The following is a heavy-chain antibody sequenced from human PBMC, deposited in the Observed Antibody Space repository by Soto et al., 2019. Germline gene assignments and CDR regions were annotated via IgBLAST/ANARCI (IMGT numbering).Heavy chain of an antibody. Sequence: ETLSLTCAGYGRSFSGYYWIWIRQPPGKGLEWIGEINHSGSTNYNPSLKSRATISVDTSKKQFSLKLSSVTATDTAVYYCARGDIKHLDYWGQGTLVTVSS. CDR3: ARGDIKHLDY. V-gene: IGHV4-34*01. J-gene: IGHJ4*02. CDR1: GRSFSGYY. D-gene: IGHD2-15*01. CDR2: INHSGST.